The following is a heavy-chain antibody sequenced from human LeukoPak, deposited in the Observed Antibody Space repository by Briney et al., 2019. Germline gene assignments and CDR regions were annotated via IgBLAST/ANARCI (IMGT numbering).Heavy chain of an antibody. Sequence: ASMKVSCNTSGYTFTDYYIHWVRQAPGQGLEWMGWINPKSGVTNSAKKFQGRVTLTSDTSVSTAYMDLSSLASGDTAVYYCARALGNYYDSTVYQAYWGQGQLVTVSS. V-gene: IGHV1-2*02. CDR3: ARALGNYYDSTVYQAY. CDR1: GYTFTDYY. J-gene: IGHJ4*02. CDR2: INPKSGVT. D-gene: IGHD3-22*01.